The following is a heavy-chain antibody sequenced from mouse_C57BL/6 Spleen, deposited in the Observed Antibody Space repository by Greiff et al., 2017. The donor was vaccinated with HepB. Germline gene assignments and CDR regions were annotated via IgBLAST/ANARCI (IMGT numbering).Heavy chain of an antibody. CDR3: ARRESSSPLYWYFDV. J-gene: IGHJ1*03. D-gene: IGHD1-3*01. CDR1: GYTFTSYG. CDR2: IYPRSGNT. V-gene: IGHV1-81*01. Sequence: VHLVESGAELARPGASVKLSCKASGYTFTSYGISWVKQRTGQGLEWIGEIYPRSGNTYYNEKFKGKATLTADKSSSTAYMELRSLTSEDSAVDFCARRESSSPLYWYFDVWGTGTTVTVSS.